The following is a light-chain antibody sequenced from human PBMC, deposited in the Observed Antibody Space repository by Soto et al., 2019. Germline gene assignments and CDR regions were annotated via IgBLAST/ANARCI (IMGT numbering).Light chain of an antibody. V-gene: IGKV3-20*01. J-gene: IGKJ4*01. CDR2: GAS. CDR3: QQYGSSPLLT. CDR1: QSVSSSY. Sequence: EIVLTQSPGTLSLSPGERATLSCRASQSVSSSYLAWYQQKPGQAPRLLIYGASSRATGIPDRFSGSGSGTEFPLTISRLAPEDFAVSYCQQYGSSPLLTFGGGTKVEIK.